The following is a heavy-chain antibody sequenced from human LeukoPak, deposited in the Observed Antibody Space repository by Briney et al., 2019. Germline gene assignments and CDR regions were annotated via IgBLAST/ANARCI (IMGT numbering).Heavy chain of an antibody. Sequence: PGGSLRLSCAASGFTFSSYSMNWVRQAPGKGLEWVSSISSSSSYIYYADSVKGRFTISRDNAKNSLYLQMNSLRAEDTAVYYCARGRLGGVVVPAASFDYWGQGTLVTVSS. J-gene: IGHJ4*02. CDR3: ARGRLGGVVVPAASFDY. V-gene: IGHV3-21*01. CDR1: GFTFSSYS. D-gene: IGHD2-2*01. CDR2: ISSSSSYI.